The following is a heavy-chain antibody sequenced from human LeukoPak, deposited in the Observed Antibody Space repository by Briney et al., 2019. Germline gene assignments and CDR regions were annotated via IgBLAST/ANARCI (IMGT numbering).Heavy chain of an antibody. CDR1: GLTFSSYG. J-gene: IGHJ4*02. V-gene: IGHV3-33*01. CDR2: IWYDGSNK. Sequence: GGSLRLSCAASGLTFSSYGMHWVRQAPGKGLEWVAVIWYDGSNKYYADSVKGRFTISRDNSKNTLYLQMNSLRAEDTAVYYCARGIGRYFDYWAREPWSPSPQ. D-gene: IGHD1-26*01. CDR3: ARGIGRYFDY.